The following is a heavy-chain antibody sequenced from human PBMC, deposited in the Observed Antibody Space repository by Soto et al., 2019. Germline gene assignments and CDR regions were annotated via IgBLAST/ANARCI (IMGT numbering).Heavy chain of an antibody. Sequence: PGASLKISCKGSEYNFSTYWIAWVRQMPGKGLEWMGIIYPGDSDTRYSPSFQGQVTISADKSISTAHLQWSSLKASDTAMYYCARQIRHYHSWSNEYYYYGLDVWGQGTTVTVS. CDR2: IYPGDSDT. V-gene: IGHV5-51*01. CDR1: EYNFSTYW. D-gene: IGHD3-3*01. CDR3: ARQIRHYHSWSNEYYYYGLDV. J-gene: IGHJ6*02.